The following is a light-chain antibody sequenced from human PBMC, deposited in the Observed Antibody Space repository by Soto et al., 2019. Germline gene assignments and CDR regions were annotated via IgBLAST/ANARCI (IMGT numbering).Light chain of an antibody. CDR2: AAS. CDR1: QGISNY. CDR3: QQYDNWPPRWT. Sequence: DIQMTQSPSSLSASVGDRVTITCRASQGISNYLAWYQQKPGKVPKLLIYAASTLQSGVPSRFSGSGSGTDFTLTITSLQSEDFALYHCQQYDNWPPRWTFGQGTKVDIK. V-gene: IGKV1-27*01. J-gene: IGKJ1*01.